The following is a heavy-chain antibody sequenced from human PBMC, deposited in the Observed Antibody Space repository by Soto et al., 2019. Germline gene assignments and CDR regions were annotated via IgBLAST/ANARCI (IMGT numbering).Heavy chain of an antibody. J-gene: IGHJ6*02. V-gene: IGHV1-18*04. Sequence: QEQLVQSGGEVKKPGASVRVSCKASGYTFTKYGITWVRQAPGQGLEWMGWIGVYNGKTNYARKLQGRVIMTADTSASTAYMELRSLRSDETAVYYCSRARYCTSPSCYNHYYYGMDSWGQGTPGSVSS. CDR2: IGVYNGKT. D-gene: IGHD2-2*02. CDR3: SRARYCTSPSCYNHYYYGMDS. CDR1: GYTFTKYG.